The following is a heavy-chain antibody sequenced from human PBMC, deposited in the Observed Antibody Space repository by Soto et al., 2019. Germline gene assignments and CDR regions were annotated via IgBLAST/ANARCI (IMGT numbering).Heavy chain of an antibody. CDR2: ISSSSSYI. Sequence: GGSLRLSCAASGFTFSSYSMNWVRQAPGKGLEWVSSISSSSSYIYYADSVKGRFTTSRDNSKNTLYLQMNSLRAEDTAVYYCARDGGAVASPYDYWGQGTLVTVSS. J-gene: IGHJ4*02. V-gene: IGHV3-21*01. CDR3: ARDGGAVASPYDY. CDR1: GFTFSSYS. D-gene: IGHD6-19*01.